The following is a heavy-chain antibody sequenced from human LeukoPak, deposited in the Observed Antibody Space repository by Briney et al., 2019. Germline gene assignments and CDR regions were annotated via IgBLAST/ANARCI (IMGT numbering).Heavy chain of an antibody. J-gene: IGHJ3*02. Sequence: PGGSLRLSCEASGFTFAAYGMHWVRQAPGKGLEWVAGISQDSRGIGYADSVKGRFTISRDNAKNFLYLQLNSLRAEDMALYYCAREGGELLEDDAFDIWGQGTMVTVSS. CDR1: GFTFAAYG. CDR3: AREGGELLEDDAFDI. D-gene: IGHD3-10*01. CDR2: ISQDSRGI. V-gene: IGHV3-9*03.